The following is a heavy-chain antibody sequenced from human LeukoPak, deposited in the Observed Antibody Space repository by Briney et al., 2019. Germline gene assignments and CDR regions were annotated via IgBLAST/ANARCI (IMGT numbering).Heavy chain of an antibody. CDR3: ARVSSDGDSILGSNFDY. CDR2: IYTSGTI. J-gene: IGHJ4*02. CDR1: GGSISSNSYY. Sequence: SETLSLTCAVSGGSISSNSYYWSWIRQPAGTALEWIGRIYTSGTITYNPSLKSRVTMSVDTSKNQFSLKLSSVTAADTAVYYCARVSSDGDSILGSNFDYWGQGTLVTVSS. D-gene: IGHD4-17*01. V-gene: IGHV4-61*02.